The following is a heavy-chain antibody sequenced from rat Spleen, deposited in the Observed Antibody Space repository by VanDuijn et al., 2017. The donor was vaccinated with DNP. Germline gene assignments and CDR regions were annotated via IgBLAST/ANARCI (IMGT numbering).Heavy chain of an antibody. CDR3: VRWYNSGYYFDY. Sequence: EVQLVESGGGLVQPGRSLKLSCAASGFTFSDYYIAWVRQAPTKGLEWVAYISYDGGSTDYGDSVKGRFTISRANVKSTLYLQMNSLRSEEMATYYCVRWYNSGYYFDYWGQGVMVTVSS. D-gene: IGHD4-3*01. CDR1: GFTFSDYY. V-gene: IGHV5-22*01. CDR2: ISYDGGST. J-gene: IGHJ2*01.